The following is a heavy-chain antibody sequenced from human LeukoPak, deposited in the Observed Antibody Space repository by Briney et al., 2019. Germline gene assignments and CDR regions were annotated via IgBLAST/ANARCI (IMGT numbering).Heavy chain of an antibody. Sequence: SQTLSLTCTVSGGSISSGGYHWSWIRQHPGKGLEWIGYIYYSGSTYYNQSLKSRLTISVDTSKNQFSLKLNSVTAADTAVYYCARRSMVRFWYFDLWGRGTLVTVAS. CDR1: GGSISSGGYH. D-gene: IGHD4/OR15-4a*01. V-gene: IGHV4-31*03. CDR3: ARRSMVRFWYFDL. J-gene: IGHJ2*01. CDR2: IYYSGST.